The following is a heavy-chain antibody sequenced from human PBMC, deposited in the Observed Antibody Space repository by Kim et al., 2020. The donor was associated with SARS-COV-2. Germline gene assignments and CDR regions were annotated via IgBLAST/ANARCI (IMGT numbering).Heavy chain of an antibody. D-gene: IGHD1-26*01. CDR3: ARGGSWSYGYGMDV. Sequence: SETLSLTCTVSGGSISSGGYYWSWIRQHPGKGLEWIGYIYYSGSTYYNPSLKSRVTISVDTSKNQFSLKLSSVTAADTAVYYCARGGSWSYGYGMDVWGQGTTVTVSS. CDR1: GGSISSGGYY. V-gene: IGHV4-31*03. CDR2: IYYSGST. J-gene: IGHJ6*02.